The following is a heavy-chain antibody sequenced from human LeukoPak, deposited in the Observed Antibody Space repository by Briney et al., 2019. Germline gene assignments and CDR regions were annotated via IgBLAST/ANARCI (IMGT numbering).Heavy chain of an antibody. CDR1: GFTFSDHF. CDR2: SRNKAKSYTT. J-gene: IGHJ4*02. V-gene: IGHV3-72*01. D-gene: IGHD6-19*01. Sequence: GGSLRLSCVVSGFTFSDHFLDWVRQAPGKGLEWVGRSRNKAKSYTTEYAASVKGRFTISRDDSKNSLYLQMDSLKTEDTAVYYCVRVGSVAGSDYLDYWGQGTLVTVSS. CDR3: VRVGSVAGSDYLDY.